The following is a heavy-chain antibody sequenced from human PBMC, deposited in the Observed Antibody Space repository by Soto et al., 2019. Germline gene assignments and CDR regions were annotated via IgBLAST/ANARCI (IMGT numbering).Heavy chain of an antibody. V-gene: IGHV1-46*01. D-gene: IGHD4-4*01. CDR2: INPDGGGT. CDR1: GYIFTSYY. J-gene: IGHJ6*02. Sequence: QVQLVQSGAEVKKPGASVKVSCKASGYIFTSYYMHWVRLAPGQGLEWMGIINPDGGGTSYAQQFQGRVIMTRDTSTSTVYMEMSSLRSEDTAVYYCAVGGNYLSMDVWGQGTTVTVSS. CDR3: AVGGNYLSMDV.